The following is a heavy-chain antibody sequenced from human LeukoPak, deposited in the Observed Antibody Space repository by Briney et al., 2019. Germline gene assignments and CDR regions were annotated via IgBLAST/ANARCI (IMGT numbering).Heavy chain of an antibody. CDR1: GFIFRNYA. Sequence: PGRSLRLSCAASGFIFRNYAMHWVRQAPGKGLEWVAVISYDGSSKYYADSVKGRFTISRDNSKKTLYLQMNSLRAEDTALYYCAKDHDYYASGPIWGQGTMVTVSS. CDR2: ISYDGSSK. V-gene: IGHV3-30-3*01. CDR3: AKDHDYYASGPI. J-gene: IGHJ3*02. D-gene: IGHD3-10*01.